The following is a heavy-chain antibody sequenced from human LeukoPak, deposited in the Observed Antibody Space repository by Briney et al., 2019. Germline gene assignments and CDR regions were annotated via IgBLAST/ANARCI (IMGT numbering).Heavy chain of an antibody. CDR2: IKHDGSEK. D-gene: IGHD2-8*02. CDR3: AREESGGYFDY. J-gene: IGHJ4*02. Sequence: GGSLRLSCAASEFTFSSYWMSWVRQAPGKGLEWVANIKHDGSEKYYLDSVKGRFTISRDSAKSSLYLQMNSLRAEDTAVYYCAREESGGYFDYWGQGTLVTVSS. CDR1: EFTFSSYW. V-gene: IGHV3-7*05.